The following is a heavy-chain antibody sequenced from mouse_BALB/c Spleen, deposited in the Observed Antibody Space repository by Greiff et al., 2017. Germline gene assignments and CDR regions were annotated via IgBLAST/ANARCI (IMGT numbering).Heavy chain of an antibody. CDR3: ARAGYDLYFDY. CDR1: GFTFSDYY. D-gene: IGHD2-14*01. CDR2: ISDGGSYT. Sequence: EVMLVESGGGLVKPGGSLKLSCAASGFTFSDYYMYWVRQTPEKRLEWVATISDGGSYTYYPDSVKGRFTISRDNAKNNLYLQMSSLKSEDTAMYYCARAGYDLYFDYWGQGTTLTVSS. V-gene: IGHV5-4*02. J-gene: IGHJ2*01.